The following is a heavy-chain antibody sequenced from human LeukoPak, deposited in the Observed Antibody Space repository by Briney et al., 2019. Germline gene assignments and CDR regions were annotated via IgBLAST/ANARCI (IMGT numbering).Heavy chain of an antibody. J-gene: IGHJ6*03. CDR2: ISSNGGST. CDR3: ARSVVVVVAATEYYYYYYMDV. CDR1: GFTFSSYA. Sequence: GGSLRLSCAASGFTFSSYAMHWVRQAPGKGLEYVSAISSNGGSTYYANSVKGRFTISRDNSKNTLYLQMGSLRAEDMAVYYCARSVVVVVAATEYYYYYYMDVWGKGTTVTVSS. V-gene: IGHV3-64*01. D-gene: IGHD2-15*01.